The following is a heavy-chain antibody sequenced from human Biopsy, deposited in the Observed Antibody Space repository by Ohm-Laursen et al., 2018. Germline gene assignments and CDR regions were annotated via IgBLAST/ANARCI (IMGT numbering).Heavy chain of an antibody. V-gene: IGHV1-2*02. J-gene: IGHJ3*02. D-gene: IGHD3-10*01. CDR3: ARDRMVTIITLVWADTFDI. CDR2: VNPNSGAT. Sequence: GASVKVSCKISGYTLTDLSMHWVRQAPGQGLEWMGWVNPNSGATNYAQKFQGRVTMTSDTSISTAYIELRRLISDDTAVYFCARDRMVTIITLVWADTFDIWGQGTLVSVSS. CDR1: GYTLTDLS.